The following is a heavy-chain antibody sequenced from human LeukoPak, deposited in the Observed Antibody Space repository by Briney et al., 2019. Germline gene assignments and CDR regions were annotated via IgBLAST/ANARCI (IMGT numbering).Heavy chain of an antibody. Sequence: GGSLRLSCAASGFTFSSYAMHWVRQAPGKGLEWVAVISYDGSNKYYADSVKGRFTISRDDSKNTLYLQMNSLRAEDTAVYYCARESSWYYYYYYMDVWGKGTTVTVSS. J-gene: IGHJ6*03. CDR3: ARESSWYYYYYYMDV. CDR2: ISYDGSNK. V-gene: IGHV3-30*04. D-gene: IGHD6-13*01. CDR1: GFTFSSYA.